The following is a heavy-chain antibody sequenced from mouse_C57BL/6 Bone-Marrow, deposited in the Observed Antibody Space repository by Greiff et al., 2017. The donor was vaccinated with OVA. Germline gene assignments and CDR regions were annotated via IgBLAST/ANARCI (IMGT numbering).Heavy chain of an antibody. CDR1: GYSITSGYY. CDR3: VHDGYYYFDY. V-gene: IGHV3-6*01. CDR2: ISYDGSN. Sequence: EVQLQESGPGLVKPSQSLSLTCSVTGYSITSGYYWNWIRQFPGNKLEWMGYISYDGSNNYNPSLKNRISITRDTSKNQFFLKLNSVTTEDTATYYCVHDGYYYFDYWGQGTTLTVSS. J-gene: IGHJ2*01. D-gene: IGHD2-3*01.